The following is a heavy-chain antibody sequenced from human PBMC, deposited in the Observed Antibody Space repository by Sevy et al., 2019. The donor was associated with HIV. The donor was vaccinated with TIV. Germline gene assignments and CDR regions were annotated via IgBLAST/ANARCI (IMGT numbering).Heavy chain of an antibody. D-gene: IGHD2-2*01. J-gene: IGHJ4*02. CDR2: ISYDGSSK. CDR3: AILGYDCVSTHCYGMRSLSFDF. V-gene: IGHV3-30-3*01. Sequence: GGYLRLSCAASGFTFSSFAMHWVRQAPGKGLEWIAVISYDGSSKYYPDSVKGRFTISRDNAKNTLYLQMNRLRPEDTAVYFCAILGYDCVSTHCYGMRSLSFDFWGQGTLVTVSS. CDR1: GFTFSSFA.